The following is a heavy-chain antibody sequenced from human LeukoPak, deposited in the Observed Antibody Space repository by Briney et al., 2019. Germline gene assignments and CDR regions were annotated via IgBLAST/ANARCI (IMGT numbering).Heavy chain of an antibody. CDR3: ARDIVYLIDEDYG. D-gene: IGHD4-17*01. Sequence: PSETLSLTCSVSGRSFNTYYWSWIRQPAGKGLEWIGRIHTSGSADYSPSLQSRVTISVDMSKKEFSLKLTSVTAADTAVYYCARDIVYLIDEDYGWGQGILVTVSS. J-gene: IGHJ4*02. CDR2: IHTSGSA. CDR1: GRSFNTYY. V-gene: IGHV4-4*07.